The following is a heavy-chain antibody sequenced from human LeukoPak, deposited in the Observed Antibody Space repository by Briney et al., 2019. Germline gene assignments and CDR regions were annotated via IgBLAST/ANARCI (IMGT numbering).Heavy chain of an antibody. D-gene: IGHD2-2*01. CDR1: GGSFSGYY. CDR2: INHSGST. J-gene: IGHJ4*02. Sequence: SETLSLTCAVYGGSFSGYYWSWIRQPPGKGLEWIGEINHSGSTNYNPSPKSRVTISVDTSKNQFSLKLSSVTAADTAVYYCARDAVVPASLLDYWGQGTLVTVSS. CDR3: ARDAVVPASLLDY. V-gene: IGHV4-34*01.